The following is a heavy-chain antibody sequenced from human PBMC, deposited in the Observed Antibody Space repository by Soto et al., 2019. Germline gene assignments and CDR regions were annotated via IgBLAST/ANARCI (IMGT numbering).Heavy chain of an antibody. CDR1: GGTFRSYT. CDR3: VRDWESTTQTWGFGDS. CDR2: IIPIFGVT. V-gene: IGHV1-69*04. J-gene: IGHJ4*02. D-gene: IGHD3-10*01. Sequence: QVQVVQSGAEVKKPGSSVKVSCKASGGTFRSYTITWVRQAPGQGLEWLGRIIPIFGVTNYAQKFQDRLTMSADRPTTTAYMELSSRTSADTAVYYCVRDWESTTQTWGFGDSWGQGTLVTVSS.